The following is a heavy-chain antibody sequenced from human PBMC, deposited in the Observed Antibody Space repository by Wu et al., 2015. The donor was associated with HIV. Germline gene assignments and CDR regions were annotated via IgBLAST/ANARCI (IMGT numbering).Heavy chain of an antibody. CDR3: AGTRGELPFYYYYGMDV. V-gene: IGHV1-69*13. CDR2: IIPIFGTA. D-gene: IGHD1-26*01. CDR1: GGTFSSYA. Sequence: QVQLVQSGAEVKKPGSSVKVSCKASGGTFSSYAISWVRQAPGQGLEWMGRIIPIFGTANYAQKFQGRVTITADESTSTAYMELSSLRSEDTAVYYCAGTRGELPFYYYYGMDVWGQGTTVTVSS. J-gene: IGHJ6*02.